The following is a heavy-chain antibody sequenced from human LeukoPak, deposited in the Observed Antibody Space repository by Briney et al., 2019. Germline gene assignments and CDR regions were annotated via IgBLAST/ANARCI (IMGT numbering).Heavy chain of an antibody. CDR3: ATDVHPGNNWFDP. Sequence: PGGSLRLSCAASGFSFSDFAMHWVRQAPGKGLEWVAFIRYDGSNKYYADSVKGRFTISRDDSKNTLYLRMNSLRTEDTAVYYCATDVHPGNNWFDPWGQGTLVTVSS. J-gene: IGHJ5*02. CDR2: IRYDGSNK. V-gene: IGHV3-30*02. CDR1: GFSFSDFA. D-gene: IGHD1-1*01.